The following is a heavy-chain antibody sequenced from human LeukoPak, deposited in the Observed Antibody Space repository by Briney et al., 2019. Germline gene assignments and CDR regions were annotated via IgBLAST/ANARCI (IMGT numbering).Heavy chain of an antibody. CDR2: IYHRGST. CDR3: ARDGDFYYFDY. J-gene: IGHJ4*02. V-gene: IGHV4-38-2*02. Sequence: PSETLSLTCTVSGYSISSGNYWGWIRQPPGKGPEWIGSIYHRGSTYYNPSLKSRVSISVDTSKNQFSLRLSPVTAADTAVYYCARDGDFYYFDYWGQGTLVTVSS. CDR1: GYSISSGNY.